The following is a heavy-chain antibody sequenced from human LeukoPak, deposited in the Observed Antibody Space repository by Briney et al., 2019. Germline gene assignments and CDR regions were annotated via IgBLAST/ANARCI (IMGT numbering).Heavy chain of an antibody. CDR2: IYWNDDK. CDR3: AHRRMVLGGTNAFDI. V-gene: IGHV2-5*01. CDR1: GFSLSTSGVG. J-gene: IGHJ3*02. Sequence: SGPTLVNPTQTLTLTCTFSGFSLSTSGVGVGWIRQPPGKALEWLALIYWNDDKRYSPSLKSRLTITKDTSKNQVVLTMTNMDPVDTAKYYCAHRRMVLGGTNAFDIWGHGTMVTVSS. D-gene: IGHD3-10*01.